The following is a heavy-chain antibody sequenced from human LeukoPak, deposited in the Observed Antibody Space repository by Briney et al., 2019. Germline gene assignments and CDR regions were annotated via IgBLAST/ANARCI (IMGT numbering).Heavy chain of an antibody. CDR1: GFTFTNYG. D-gene: IGHD3-10*01. CDR3: ARMPDTYYYGPGSRRGGGMDV. V-gene: IGHV3-30*03. CDR2: ITYDGYYK. Sequence: PGTSLRLSCAASGFTFTNYGMHWVRQAPGKGLEWVALITYDGYYKYYPDSEKGRFTISSNTSKNTLYLQMNSLRAEDTAVYYCARMPDTYYYGPGSRRGGGMDVWGQGTTVTVSS. J-gene: IGHJ6*02.